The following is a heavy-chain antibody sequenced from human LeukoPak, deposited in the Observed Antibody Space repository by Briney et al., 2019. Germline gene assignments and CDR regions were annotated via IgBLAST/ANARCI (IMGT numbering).Heavy chain of an antibody. Sequence: ASVKVSCKASGYTFTGYYMHWVRQAPGQGLEWMGWINPNSGGTNYAQKFQGRVTMTRDTSISTAYMELSRLRSDDTAVYYCARVRGFYDSSGNPFDYWAREPWSPSPQ. D-gene: IGHD3-22*01. CDR2: INPNSGGT. J-gene: IGHJ4*02. CDR3: ARVRGFYDSSGNPFDY. CDR1: GYTFTGYY. V-gene: IGHV1-2*02.